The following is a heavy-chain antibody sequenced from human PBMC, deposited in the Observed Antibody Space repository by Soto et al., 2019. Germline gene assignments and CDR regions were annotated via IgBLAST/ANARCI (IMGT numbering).Heavy chain of an antibody. CDR1: GYTLTELS. CDR3: ATTYYYGSGTYFDH. V-gene: IGHV1-24*01. D-gene: IGHD3-10*01. J-gene: IGHJ4*02. Sequence: ASVKVSCKVSGYTLTELSMHWVRQAPGKGLEWMGGFDPEDGETIYAQKFQGRVTMTEDTSTDTAYMELSSLRSEDTAVYYCATTYYYGSGTYFDHWGQGTLVTVSS. CDR2: FDPEDGET.